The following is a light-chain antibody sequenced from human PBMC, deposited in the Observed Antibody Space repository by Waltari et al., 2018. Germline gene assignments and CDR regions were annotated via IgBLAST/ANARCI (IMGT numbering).Light chain of an antibody. CDR1: TSDVGSYHL. Sequence: QSALAQPASVSGSPGQSITISCTGSTSDVGSYHLVSWYQQHPGKAPKLIIYEVTKMASGISDRCSGSKSGNTASLTIAGLQAGDEGDYYCCSYAGISTWVFGGGTKVTVL. J-gene: IGLJ3*02. V-gene: IGLV2-23*02. CDR3: CSYAGISTWV. CDR2: EVT.